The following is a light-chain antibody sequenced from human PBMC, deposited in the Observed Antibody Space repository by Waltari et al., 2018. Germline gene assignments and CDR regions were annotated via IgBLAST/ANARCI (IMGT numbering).Light chain of an antibody. CDR1: QNINMY. CDR2: DAS. J-gene: IGKJ1*01. Sequence: DIQMTQSPSMLSASVGDRVTITCRASQNINMYLAWYQQKPGKAPKFVIYDASKSAVPSKFSASGSGTEFTLTISSLQPDDSATYYCQQYSSSSPWAFGQGTKVEIK. V-gene: IGKV1-5*01. CDR3: QQYSSSSPWA.